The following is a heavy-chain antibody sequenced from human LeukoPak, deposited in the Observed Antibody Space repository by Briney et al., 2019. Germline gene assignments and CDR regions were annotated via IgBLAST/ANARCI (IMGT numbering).Heavy chain of an antibody. CDR3: TRNIAPGGKGYYFDY. CDR2: IIPIFGTA. V-gene: IGHV1-69*13. D-gene: IGHD6-13*01. CDR1: GGTFSSYA. Sequence: SVKVSCKASGGTFSSYAISWVRQAPGQGLEWMGGIIPIFGTANYAQKFQGRVTITADESTSTAYMELSSLRSEDTAVYYCTRNIAPGGKGYYFDYWGQGTLVTVSS. J-gene: IGHJ4*02.